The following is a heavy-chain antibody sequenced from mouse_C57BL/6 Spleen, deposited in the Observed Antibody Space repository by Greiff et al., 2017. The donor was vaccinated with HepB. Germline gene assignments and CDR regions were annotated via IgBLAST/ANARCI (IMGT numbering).Heavy chain of an antibody. Sequence: VQLQQPGAELVMPGASVKLSCKASGYTFTSYWMHWVKQRPGQGLEWIGEIDPSDSYTNYNQKFKGKSTLTVDKSSSTAYMQLSSLTSEDSAVYYCARRRDFDYWGQGTTLTVSS. CDR3: ARRRDFDY. V-gene: IGHV1-69*01. CDR1: GYTFTSYW. J-gene: IGHJ2*01. CDR2: IDPSDSYT.